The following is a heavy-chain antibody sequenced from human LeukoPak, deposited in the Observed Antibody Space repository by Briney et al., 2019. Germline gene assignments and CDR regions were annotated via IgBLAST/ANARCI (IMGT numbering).Heavy chain of an antibody. CDR2: LSYDGTNG. J-gene: IGHJ4*02. Sequence: GGSLRLSCAASGFAFSAYGMHWVRQAPGKGLEWVAVLSYDGTNGYYAGSVKGRLTTSRDNSKNTLDLQMNSLRAEDTAVYYCAKGLNSGWYGQSFDLWGQGTLVTVSS. V-gene: IGHV3-30*18. CDR3: AKGLNSGWYGQSFDL. CDR1: GFAFSAYG. D-gene: IGHD6-19*01.